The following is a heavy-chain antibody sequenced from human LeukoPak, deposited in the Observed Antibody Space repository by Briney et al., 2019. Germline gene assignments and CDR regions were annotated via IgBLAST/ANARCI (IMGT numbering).Heavy chain of an antibody. J-gene: IGHJ3*02. CDR3: ARHPRRLEGHAFDI. CDR2: IYYSGST. CDR1: GGSISSYY. D-gene: IGHD1-1*01. V-gene: IGHV4-59*08. Sequence: SETLSLTCTVSGGSISSYYWSWLRQPPGKGLEWIGYIYYSGSTNYNPSLKSRVTISVDTSKNQFSLKLSSVTAADTAVYYCARHPRRLEGHAFDIWGQGTMVTVSS.